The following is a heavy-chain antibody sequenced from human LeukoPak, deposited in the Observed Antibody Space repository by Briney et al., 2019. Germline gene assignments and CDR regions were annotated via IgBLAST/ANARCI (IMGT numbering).Heavy chain of an antibody. CDR2: ITTTIYFI. J-gene: IGHJ4*02. D-gene: IGHD3-16*01. CDR3: VRDHDYYFGY. Sequence: GGSLRLSCAASGFTLSSYNMNWVRQAAGKGMEWISYITTTIYFISYADSVKGRFTISRDNAKNSLYLQMDSLRDEDTAVYYCVRDHDYYFGYWGQGILVTVSS. CDR1: GFTLSSYN. V-gene: IGHV3-48*02.